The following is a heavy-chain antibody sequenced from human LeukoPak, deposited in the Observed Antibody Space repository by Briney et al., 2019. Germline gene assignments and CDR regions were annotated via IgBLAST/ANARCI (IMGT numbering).Heavy chain of an antibody. CDR1: GGSISTNY. Sequence: TASETLSLTCTVSGGSISTNYWSWVRQPAGEGLGWIGYIYYSGSTNYNPSLKSRVTISVDTSKNQFSLKLSSVTAADTAVYYCARTYSKLSGIDYWGQGTLVTVSS. D-gene: IGHD6-13*01. J-gene: IGHJ4*02. V-gene: IGHV4-59*01. CDR2: IYYSGST. CDR3: ARTYSKLSGIDY.